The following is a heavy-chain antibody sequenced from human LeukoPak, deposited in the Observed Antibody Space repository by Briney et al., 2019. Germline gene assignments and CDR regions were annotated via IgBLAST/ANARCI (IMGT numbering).Heavy chain of an antibody. D-gene: IGHD1-26*01. CDR3: ASRTGSYYPFDS. CDR1: GYSFSNYY. CDR2: VYPGGSDI. J-gene: IGHJ4*02. V-gene: IGHV5-51*01. Sequence: GESLKISCKGSGYSFSNYYIDWVRQMPGKGLEWMGVVYPGGSDIRYSPSFQGQVTISDDKSIDTAYLQWSSLKASDSAMYYCASRTGSYYPFDSWGQGTLVTVSS.